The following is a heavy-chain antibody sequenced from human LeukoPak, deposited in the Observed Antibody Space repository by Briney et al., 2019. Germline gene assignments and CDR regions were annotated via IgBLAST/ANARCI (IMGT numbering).Heavy chain of an antibody. CDR1: GFTFDDYA. Sequence: PGGSLRLSCAASGFTFDDYAMHWVRHAPGKGLEWVSGISWDSGSIGYADSVKGRFTISRDNAKNSLYLQMNSLRAEDMVLYYCGKDPNHGLLWFGELSGGFDIWGQGTMVTVSS. D-gene: IGHD3-10*01. J-gene: IGHJ3*02. CDR2: ISWDSGSI. CDR3: GKDPNHGLLWFGELSGGFDI. V-gene: IGHV3-9*03.